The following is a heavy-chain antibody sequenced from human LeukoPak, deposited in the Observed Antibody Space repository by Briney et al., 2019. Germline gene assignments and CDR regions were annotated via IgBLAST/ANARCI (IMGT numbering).Heavy chain of an antibody. Sequence: PSETLSLTCTVSGGSISSSSYYWGWIRQPPGKGLEWIGSIYYSGSTYYNPSLRSRVTISVDTSKNQFSLRLSSVTAADTAVYYCARGRGYGYGIDYWGQGTLVTVSS. CDR3: ARGRGYGYGIDY. V-gene: IGHV4-39*07. J-gene: IGHJ4*02. CDR1: GGSISSSSYY. D-gene: IGHD5-18*01. CDR2: IYYSGST.